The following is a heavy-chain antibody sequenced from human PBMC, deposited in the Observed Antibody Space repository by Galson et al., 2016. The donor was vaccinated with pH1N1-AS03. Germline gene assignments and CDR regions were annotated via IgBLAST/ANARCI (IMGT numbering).Heavy chain of an antibody. CDR3: TRDFDAPHGK. J-gene: IGHJ4*02. CDR2: ISPDGSIV. CDR1: GFTFSATW. V-gene: IGHV3-74*01. D-gene: IGHD3-9*01. Sequence: SLRLSCAASGFTFSATWIHWIRQGPGKGLVWVSRISPDGSIVGYADSVKGRFTVSRDNDKNTVYLPMNSLTADDTAVYYCTRDFDAPHGKWGQGTLVTVSS.